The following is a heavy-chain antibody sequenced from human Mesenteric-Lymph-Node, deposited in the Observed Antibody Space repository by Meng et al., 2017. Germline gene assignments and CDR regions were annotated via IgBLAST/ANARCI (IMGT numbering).Heavy chain of an antibody. CDR3: TTDFPGCGGDCQVYFDAFDI. CDR1: GFTFSNAW. V-gene: IGHV3-15*01. D-gene: IGHD2-21*02. J-gene: IGHJ3*02. Sequence: GESLKISCAASGFTFSNAWMSWVRQAPGKGLEWVGRIKRKTDGGTTDYSAPVKGRFTISRDDSKNTLYLQMNSLKTEDTAVYYCTTDFPGCGGDCQVYFDAFDIWGQGTMVTVSS. CDR2: IKRKTDGGTT.